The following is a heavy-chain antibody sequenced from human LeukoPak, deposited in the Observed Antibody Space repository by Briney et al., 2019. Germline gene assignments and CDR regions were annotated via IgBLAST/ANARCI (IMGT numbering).Heavy chain of an antibody. J-gene: IGHJ6*02. D-gene: IGHD3-22*01. Sequence: ASVKVSCKASGGTFSSYAISWVRQAPGQGLEWMGGIIPIFGTANYAQKFQGRVTITADESTSTAYMELGSLRSEDTAVYYCAREVPYDSSGYYFRSPGYYGMDVWGQGTTVNVSS. CDR3: AREVPYDSSGYYFRSPGYYGMDV. CDR2: IIPIFGTA. V-gene: IGHV1-69*01. CDR1: GGTFSSYA.